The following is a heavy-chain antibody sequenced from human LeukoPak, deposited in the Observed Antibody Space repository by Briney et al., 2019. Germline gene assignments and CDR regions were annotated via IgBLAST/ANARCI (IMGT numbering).Heavy chain of an antibody. D-gene: IGHD6-13*01. CDR2: INPNSGGT. V-gene: IGHV1-2*02. Sequence: GASVKVSCKASGYTFTGYYMHWVRQAPGQGLEWMGWINPNSGGTNYAQKFQGRVTMTRDTSISTAYMELSRLRSDDTAVYYCAGDPPAGRDNYCYDMDVWGQGTTVTVSS. CDR1: GYTFTGYY. J-gene: IGHJ6*02. CDR3: AGDPPAGRDNYCYDMDV.